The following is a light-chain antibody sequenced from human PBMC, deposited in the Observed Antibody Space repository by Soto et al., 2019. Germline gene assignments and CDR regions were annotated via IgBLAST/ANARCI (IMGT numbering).Light chain of an antibody. CDR1: SSQIGAGYD. CDR2: GNS. Sequence: SVLTQPPSVSGAPGQRVTISRPWGSSQIGAGYDVHWYQQLPGTAPKLLIYGNSNRPSGVPDRFSGSKSGTSASLAITGLQAEDEADYYCQSYDSSLSGFYVFGTGTKVTVL. V-gene: IGLV1-40*01. CDR3: QSYDSSLSGFYV. J-gene: IGLJ1*01.